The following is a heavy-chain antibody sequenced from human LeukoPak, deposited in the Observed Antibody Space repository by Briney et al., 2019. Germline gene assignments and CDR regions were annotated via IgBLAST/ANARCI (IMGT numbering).Heavy chain of an antibody. V-gene: IGHV4-34*01. CDR2: INHSGST. Sequence: SETLSLTCAVYGGSFSGYYWSWIRQPPGKGLEWIGEINHSGSTYYNPSLKSRVTISVDTSKNQFSLRLSSVTAADTDVYYCASSIMVRGKNYWGQGTLVTVSS. CDR1: GGSFSGYY. CDR3: ASSIMVRGKNY. J-gene: IGHJ4*02. D-gene: IGHD3-10*01.